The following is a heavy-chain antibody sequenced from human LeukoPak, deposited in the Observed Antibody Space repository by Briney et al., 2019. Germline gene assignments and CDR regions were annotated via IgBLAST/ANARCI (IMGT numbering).Heavy chain of an antibody. Sequence: GGSLRLSCAASGFTFRRYAMSWVRQAPGKGLEWVSGISGSGGSTHYADSVKGRFTISRDNYKNTLYLRMNSLRAEDTAVYYCAKDRTFYYDSSGFFDDWGQGTLVTVSS. CDR1: GFTFRRYA. CDR2: ISGSGGST. CDR3: AKDRTFYYDSSGFFDD. D-gene: IGHD3-22*01. V-gene: IGHV3-23*01. J-gene: IGHJ4*02.